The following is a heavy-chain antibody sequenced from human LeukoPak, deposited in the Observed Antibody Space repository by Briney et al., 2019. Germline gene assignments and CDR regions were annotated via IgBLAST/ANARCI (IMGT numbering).Heavy chain of an antibody. V-gene: IGHV3-23*01. J-gene: IGHJ4*02. Sequence: PGASLRLSCAASGFTFSSYAMSWVRQAPGKGLEWVSAISGSGGSTYYADSVKGRFTISRDNSKNTLYLQMNSLRAEDTAVYYCAKDRYYYDSSGYYEDFDYWGQGTLVTVSS. D-gene: IGHD3-22*01. CDR1: GFTFSSYA. CDR3: AKDRYYYDSSGYYEDFDY. CDR2: ISGSGGST.